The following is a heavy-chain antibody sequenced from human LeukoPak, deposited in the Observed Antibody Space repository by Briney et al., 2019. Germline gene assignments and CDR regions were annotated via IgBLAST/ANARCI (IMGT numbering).Heavy chain of an antibody. CDR2: IYYNENT. Sequence: SETLSLTCTVSGGSISSSSYYWGWTRQPPGKGLEWIGSIYYNENTYYNPSLKSRVTISVDTSKNQFSLKLSSVTAADTAIYYCARENSSGWYRNYFDYWGQGTLVTVSS. V-gene: IGHV4-39*07. CDR1: GGSISSSSYY. CDR3: ARENSSGWYRNYFDY. D-gene: IGHD6-19*01. J-gene: IGHJ4*02.